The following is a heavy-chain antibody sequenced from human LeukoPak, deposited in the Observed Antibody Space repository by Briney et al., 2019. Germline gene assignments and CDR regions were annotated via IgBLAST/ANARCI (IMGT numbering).Heavy chain of an antibody. CDR2: VTGPGDTT. V-gene: IGHV3-23*01. CDR1: GFTFTNYA. Sequence: GGSLRLSCATSGFTFTNYAMNWVRQAPGKGLEWVSAVTGPGDTTYYADSVKGRFFMSREDSKTTVYLQMNSLRAEDTAIYYCAKGAEIDFWGQGTLVTVSS. CDR3: AKGAEIDF. D-gene: IGHD3-16*01. J-gene: IGHJ4*02.